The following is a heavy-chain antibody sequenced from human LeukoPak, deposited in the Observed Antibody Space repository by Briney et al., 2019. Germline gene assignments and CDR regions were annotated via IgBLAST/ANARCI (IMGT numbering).Heavy chain of an antibody. D-gene: IGHD5-24*01. CDR1: GGTFSSYA. CDR3: AGEMATIGSAFDI. J-gene: IGHJ3*02. Sequence: SVKVSCKASGGTFSSYAISWVRQAPGQGLEWMGGIIPIFGTANYAQKFQGRVTITADKSTSTACMELSSLRSEDTAVYYCAGEMATIGSAFDIWGQGTMVTVSS. CDR2: IIPIFGTA. V-gene: IGHV1-69*06.